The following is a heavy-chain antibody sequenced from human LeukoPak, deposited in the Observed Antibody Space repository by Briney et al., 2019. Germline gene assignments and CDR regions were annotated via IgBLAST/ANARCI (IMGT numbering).Heavy chain of an antibody. V-gene: IGHV3-23*01. CDR2: IIDSGNSI. D-gene: IGHD3-10*01. Sequence: GGSLRLSCAASGFTFSSCAMSWVRQAPGKGLEWVSTIIDSGNSIYYADSVKGRFTISRDNAKNTLYLQMNSLSADDTAVYYCAREETMGYWGQGTLVTVSS. J-gene: IGHJ4*02. CDR3: AREETMGY. CDR1: GFTFSSCA.